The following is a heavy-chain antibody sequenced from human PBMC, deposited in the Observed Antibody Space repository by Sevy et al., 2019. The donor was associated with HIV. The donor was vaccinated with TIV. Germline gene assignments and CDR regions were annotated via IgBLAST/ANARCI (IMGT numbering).Heavy chain of an antibody. Sequence: GGSLRLSCAASGFTFSSYAMHWVRQAPGKGLEWVAVISYDGSNKYYADSVKGRFTISRDNSKNTRYLRMSSLRAEDTVVYYCAREDDFWSYFDYWGQGTLVTVSS. CDR2: ISYDGSNK. CDR1: GFTFSSYA. D-gene: IGHD3-3*01. V-gene: IGHV3-30-3*01. J-gene: IGHJ4*02. CDR3: AREDDFWSYFDY.